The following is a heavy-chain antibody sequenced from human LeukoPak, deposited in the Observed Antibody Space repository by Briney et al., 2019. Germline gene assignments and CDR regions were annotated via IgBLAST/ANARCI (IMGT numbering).Heavy chain of an antibody. Sequence: SETLSLTCAVYGGSFSGYYWSWIRQPPGKGLEWIGEINHSGSTNYNPSLKSRVTISIDTSKNQFSLKLSSVTAADTAVYYCARLRRDGYNKGFDYWGQGTLVTVSS. CDR3: ARLRRDGYNKGFDY. CDR1: GGSFSGYY. D-gene: IGHD5-24*01. J-gene: IGHJ4*02. V-gene: IGHV4-34*01. CDR2: INHSGST.